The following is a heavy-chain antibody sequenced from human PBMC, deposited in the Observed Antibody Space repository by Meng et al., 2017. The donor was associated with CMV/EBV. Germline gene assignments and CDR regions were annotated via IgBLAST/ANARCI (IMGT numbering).Heavy chain of an antibody. CDR1: GYIFTSYD. J-gene: IGHJ5*02. CDR3: ARGPISPRYCSGTGCRYWFDP. V-gene: IGHV1-8*03. Sequence: ASVKVSCKASGYIFTSYDINWVRQATGQGLEWRGWMNPNSGNTGYAQKFQGRVTITRNTSMSTAYMELSSLRSEDTAVYYCARGPISPRYCSGTGCRYWFDPWGQGTLVTVSS. D-gene: IGHD2-2*01. CDR2: MNPNSGNT.